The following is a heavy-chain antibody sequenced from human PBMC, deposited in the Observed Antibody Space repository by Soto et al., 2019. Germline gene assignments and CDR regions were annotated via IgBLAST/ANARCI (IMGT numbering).Heavy chain of an antibody. J-gene: IGHJ4*02. V-gene: IGHV4-39*01. CDR3: VGSDYYDSSGVYYFDY. Sequence: PSETLSLTCTVSGGSISSSSYYWGWIRQPPGKGLEWIGSIYYSGSTYYNPSLKSRVTISVDTSKNQFSLKLSSVTAADTAVYYCVGSDYYDSSGVYYFDYWGQGTLVTVSS. CDR1: GGSISSSSYY. CDR2: IYYSGST. D-gene: IGHD3-22*01.